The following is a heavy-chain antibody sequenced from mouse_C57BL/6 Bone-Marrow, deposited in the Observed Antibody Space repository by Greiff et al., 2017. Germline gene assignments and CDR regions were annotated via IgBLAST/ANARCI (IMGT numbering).Heavy chain of an antibody. D-gene: IGHD1-1*01. CDR3: TNITTVVASYAMDY. V-gene: IGHV1-15*01. CDR2: IDPETGGT. CDR1: GYTFTDYE. J-gene: IGHJ4*01. Sequence: QVQLQQSGAELVRPGASVTLSCKASGYTFTDYEMHWVKQTPVHGLEWIGAIDPETGGTDYNQKFKGKAILTADKSSSTAYMELRSLTSEDSAVYYCTNITTVVASYAMDYWGQGTSVTVSS.